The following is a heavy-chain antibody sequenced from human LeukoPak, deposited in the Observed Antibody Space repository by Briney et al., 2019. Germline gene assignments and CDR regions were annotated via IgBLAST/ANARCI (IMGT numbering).Heavy chain of an antibody. CDR1: GYTFTSYY. D-gene: IGHD6-6*01. CDR2: INPSGGST. Sequence: ASVKVSCKASGYTFTSYYMHWVRQAPGQGLEWMGIINPSGGSTSHAQKFQGRVTMTRDMSTSTVYMELSSLRSEDTAVYYCARASIAARPFLDYWGQGTLVTVSS. J-gene: IGHJ4*02. V-gene: IGHV1-46*01. CDR3: ARASIAARPFLDY.